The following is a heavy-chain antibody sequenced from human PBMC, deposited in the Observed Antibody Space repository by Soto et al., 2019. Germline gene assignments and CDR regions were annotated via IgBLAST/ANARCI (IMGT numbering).Heavy chain of an antibody. CDR1: GFSINTGGVG. CDR3: AKRRAXSNXLYFXX. V-gene: IGHV2-5*01. D-gene: IGHD4-4*01. Sequence: QITLRESGPTLVKPTQTLTLSCTLSGFSINTGGVGVGWIRQPPGKAPEWLALLYWNDDGWYSPSLRYGLGVTKDASENRVTLTMTHLNPTDTGTYYCAKRRAXSNXLYFXXXGQGALVTVSS. J-gene: IGHJ4*02. CDR2: LYWNDDG.